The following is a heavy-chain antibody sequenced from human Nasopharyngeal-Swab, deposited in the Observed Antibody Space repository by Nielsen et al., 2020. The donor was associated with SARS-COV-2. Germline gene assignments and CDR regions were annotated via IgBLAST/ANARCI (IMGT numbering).Heavy chain of an antibody. Sequence: GESLKISCAASGFTFDDYTMHWVRQAPGKGLEWVSLISWDGGSTYYADSVMGRFTISRDNSKNSLYLQMNSLRTEDAALYYCAMIGGSVIDYWGQGTLVTVSS. CDR1: GFTFDDYT. D-gene: IGHD2-15*01. CDR3: AMIGGSVIDY. J-gene: IGHJ4*02. CDR2: ISWDGGST. V-gene: IGHV3-43*01.